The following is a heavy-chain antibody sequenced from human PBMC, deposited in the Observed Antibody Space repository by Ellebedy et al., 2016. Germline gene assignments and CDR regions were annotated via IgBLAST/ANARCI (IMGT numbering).Heavy chain of an antibody. D-gene: IGHD6-13*01. CDR1: GGSFSGYY. V-gene: IGHV4-34*01. Sequence: SETLSLXXAVYGGSFSGYYWSWIRQPPGKGLEWIGEINHSGSTNYNLSLKSRVTISVDTSKNQFSLKLSSVTAADTAVYYCARDTGYSSSPIDYWGQGTLVTVSS. J-gene: IGHJ4*02. CDR3: ARDTGYSSSPIDY. CDR2: INHSGST.